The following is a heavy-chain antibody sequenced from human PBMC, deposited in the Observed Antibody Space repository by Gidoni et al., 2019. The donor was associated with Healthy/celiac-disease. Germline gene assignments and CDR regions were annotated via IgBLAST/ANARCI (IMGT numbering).Heavy chain of an antibody. V-gene: IGHV4-39*01. Sequence: QLQLQESGPGLVKPSETLSLTCTVSGGSISSSGYYWGWIRQPPGKGLEWIGSIYYSGSTYYNPSLKSRVTISVDTSKKQFSLKLSSVTAADTAVYYCARQRGGVVVLAGTGVDYWGQGTLVTVSS. CDR3: ARQRGGVVVLAGTGVDY. D-gene: IGHD2-15*01. CDR2: IYYSGST. CDR1: GGSISSSGYY. J-gene: IGHJ4*02.